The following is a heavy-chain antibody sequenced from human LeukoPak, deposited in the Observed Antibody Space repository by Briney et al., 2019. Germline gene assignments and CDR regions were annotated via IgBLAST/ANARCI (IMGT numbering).Heavy chain of an antibody. J-gene: IGHJ4*02. CDR2: IGGSGGST. CDR1: GFTFSSYA. D-gene: IGHD4-11*01. V-gene: IGHV3-23*01. CDR3: KGSTVTTGPSLFDY. Sequence: GGSLRLSCAASGFTFSSYAMSWVRQAPGKGLEWVSAIGGSGGSTYYAGSVRGRFTISRDNSKNTLYLEMNSLRAEDTAVYYCKGSTVTTGPSLFDYWGQGTLVTVSS.